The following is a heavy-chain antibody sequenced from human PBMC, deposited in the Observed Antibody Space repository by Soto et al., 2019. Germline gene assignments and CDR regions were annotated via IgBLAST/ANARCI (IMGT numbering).Heavy chain of an antibody. CDR2: ILPLFSTA. V-gene: IGHV1-69*01. D-gene: IGHD5-18*01. J-gene: IGHJ6*01. CDR1: GGTFSNYA. Sequence: QVQLVQYGAEVRKPGSSVKVSCQAPGGTFSNYALSWVRQAPGQGLQWMGGILPLFSTANYAQKFQGTATINADESTSTAYRELCSLRSEDTAVYYCAGASVDAAMITLASFNWHDGMDVWGQGTTVTVAS. CDR3: AGASVDAAMITLASFNWHDGMDV.